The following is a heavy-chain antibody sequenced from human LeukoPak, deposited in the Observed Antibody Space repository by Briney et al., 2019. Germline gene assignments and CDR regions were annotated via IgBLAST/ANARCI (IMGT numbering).Heavy chain of an antibody. D-gene: IGHD3-9*01. V-gene: IGHV3-7*01. CDR1: GFTFSSYW. J-gene: IGHJ4*02. CDR2: IKQDGSEK. CDR3: ARDRPYDILTPPDY. Sequence: GGSLRLSCAASGFTFSSYWMSWVRQAPGKGLEWVGNIKQDGSEKYYVDSVKGRFTISRDNAKNSLYLQMNSLRAEDTAVYYCARDRPYDILTPPDYWGQGTLVTVSS.